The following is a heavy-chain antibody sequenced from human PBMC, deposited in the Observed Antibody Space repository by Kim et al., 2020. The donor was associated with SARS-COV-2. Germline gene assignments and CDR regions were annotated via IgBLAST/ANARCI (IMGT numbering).Heavy chain of an antibody. CDR3: ARAGGYDILTGYSAFDY. J-gene: IGHJ4*02. CDR1: GYTFTSYY. D-gene: IGHD3-9*01. CDR2: INPSGGST. Sequence: ASVKVSCKASGYTFTSYYMHWVRQAPGQGLEWMGIINPSGGSTSYAQKFQGRVTMTRDTSTSTVYMELSSLRSEDTAVYYCARAGGYDILTGYSAFDYWGQGTLVTVSS. V-gene: IGHV1-46*01.